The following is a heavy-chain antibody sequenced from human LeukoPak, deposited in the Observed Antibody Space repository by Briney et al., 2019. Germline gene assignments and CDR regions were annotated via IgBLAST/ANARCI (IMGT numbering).Heavy chain of an antibody. Sequence: ASVKVSCKVSGYTLTELSMPWVRQAPGKGLEWMGGFDPEDGETIYAQKFQGRVTMTEDTSTDTAYMELSSLRSEDTAVYYCATSGSGWPPNAFDIWGQGTMVTVSS. D-gene: IGHD6-19*01. CDR2: FDPEDGET. CDR3: ATSGSGWPPNAFDI. CDR1: GYTLTELS. V-gene: IGHV1-24*01. J-gene: IGHJ3*02.